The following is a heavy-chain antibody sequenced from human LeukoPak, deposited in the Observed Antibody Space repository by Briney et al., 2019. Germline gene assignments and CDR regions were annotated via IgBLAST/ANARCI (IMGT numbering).Heavy chain of an antibody. Sequence: PSETLSLTCTVSGGSISSYYWSWIRQPAGKGLEWVGRIYTSGSTNYNPSLKSRVTMSVDTSKNQFSLKLSSVTAADTAVYYCARDFMAGYSSGWSDYWDQGTLVTVSS. D-gene: IGHD6-19*01. J-gene: IGHJ4*02. CDR3: ARDFMAGYSSGWSDY. V-gene: IGHV4-4*07. CDR1: GGSISSYY. CDR2: IYTSGST.